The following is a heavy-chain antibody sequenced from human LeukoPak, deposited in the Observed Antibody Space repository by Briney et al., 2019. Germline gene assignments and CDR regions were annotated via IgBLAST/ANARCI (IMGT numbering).Heavy chain of an antibody. CDR2: ISWNSGSI. Sequence: GGSLRLSCAASGFTFDDYAMHWVRQAPGKGLEWVSGISWNSGSIGYEDSVKGRFTISRDNAKNSLYLQMNSLRAEDTALYYCAKDTRPAADHMDVWGKGTTVTISS. CDR3: AKDTRPAADHMDV. D-gene: IGHD2-2*01. CDR1: GFTFDDYA. V-gene: IGHV3-9*01. J-gene: IGHJ6*03.